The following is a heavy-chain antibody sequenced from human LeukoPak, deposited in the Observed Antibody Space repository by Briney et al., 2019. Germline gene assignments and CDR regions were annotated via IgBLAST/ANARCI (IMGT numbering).Heavy chain of an antibody. CDR1: GFTFSSYW. CDR3: ARVTSRGYSYGSKEGYFDY. J-gene: IGHJ4*02. Sequence: GSLRLSCAASGFTFSSYWMSWVRQPPGKGLEWIGSIDYSGSTYYNPSLKSRVTISVDTSKNQFSLKLSSVTAADTAVYYCARVTSRGYSYGSKEGYFDYWGQGTLVTVSS. V-gene: IGHV4-39*07. D-gene: IGHD5-18*01. CDR2: IDYSGST.